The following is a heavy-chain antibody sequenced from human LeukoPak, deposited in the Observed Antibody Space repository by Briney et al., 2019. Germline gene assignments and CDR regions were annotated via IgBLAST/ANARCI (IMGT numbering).Heavy chain of an antibody. V-gene: IGHV1-2*02. CDR1: RDTFTGYY. J-gene: IGHJ5*02. D-gene: IGHD3-3*01. CDR2: ITPNSGDT. CDR3: ARSELRSPPFDP. Sequence: ASVKVSCKASRDTFTGYYLHWVRQAPGQGLEWMGWITPNSGDTNYAQNFQGRVTMTRDTSISTAYMELSRLRSDDTAVYYCARSELRSPPFDPWGQGTLVTVSS.